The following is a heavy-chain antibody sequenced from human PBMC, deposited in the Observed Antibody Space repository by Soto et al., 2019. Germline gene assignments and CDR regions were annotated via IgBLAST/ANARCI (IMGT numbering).Heavy chain of an antibody. V-gene: IGHV3-48*01. Sequence: GSLRLSCVASGFTFSDYSMVWVRQSPGKGLEWISYIFVTSTIIYYADSVKGRFTISRDNAKNSLYLQMNSLRAEDTAVYYCAREGHPLNWFDPWGQGTLVTVSS. J-gene: IGHJ5*02. CDR1: GFTFSDYS. CDR3: AREGHPLNWFDP. CDR2: IFVTSTII.